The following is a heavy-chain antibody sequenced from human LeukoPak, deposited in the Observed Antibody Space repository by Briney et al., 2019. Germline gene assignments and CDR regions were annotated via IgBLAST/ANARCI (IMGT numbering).Heavy chain of an antibody. D-gene: IGHD3-16*01. Sequence: GGSLRLSCAVSGLTFSSSWMDWVRQAPGKGLEWVASINHNGNVNYYVDSVKGRFTISRDNAKNSLYLQVSNLRAEDTAVYFCARGGGLDVWGQGATVTVSS. J-gene: IGHJ6*02. CDR3: ARGGGLDV. V-gene: IGHV3-7*03. CDR1: GLTFSSSW. CDR2: INHNGNVN.